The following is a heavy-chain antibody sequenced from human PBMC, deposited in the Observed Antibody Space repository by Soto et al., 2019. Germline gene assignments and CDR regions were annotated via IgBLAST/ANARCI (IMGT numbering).Heavy chain of an antibody. Sequence: PSETLSLTCAVYGGSFSGYYWSWIRQPPGKGLEWIGEINHSGSTNYNPSLKSRVTISVDTSKNQFSLKLSSVTAADTAVYYCARGLISIAAPGVWFDPWGQGTLVTVSS. D-gene: IGHD6-25*01. J-gene: IGHJ5*02. V-gene: IGHV4-34*01. CDR1: GGSFSGYY. CDR3: ARGLISIAAPGVWFDP. CDR2: INHSGST.